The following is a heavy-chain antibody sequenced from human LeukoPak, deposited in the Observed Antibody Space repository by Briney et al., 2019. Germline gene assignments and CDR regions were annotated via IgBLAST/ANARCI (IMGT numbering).Heavy chain of an antibody. CDR1: GFTFSSYA. D-gene: IGHD3-16*02. CDR2: ISYDGSNK. CDR3: ARDLKLGRIMITFGGVIVKSPHPSADY. Sequence: GGSLRLSCAASGFTFSSYAMLWVRQAPGKGLEWVAVISYDGSNKYYADSVKGRFTISRDNSKNTLYLQMNSLRAEDTAVYYCARDLKLGRIMITFGGVIVKSPHPSADYWGQGTLVTVSS. V-gene: IGHV3-30-3*01. J-gene: IGHJ4*02.